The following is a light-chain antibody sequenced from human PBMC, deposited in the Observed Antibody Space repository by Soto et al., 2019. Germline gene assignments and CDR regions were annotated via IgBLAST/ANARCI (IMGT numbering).Light chain of an antibody. V-gene: IGKV1-39*01. J-gene: IGKJ2*01. CDR1: QSISSY. CDR2: AAS. CDR3: QQSYSTPLYT. Sequence: DIQMTQSPSSLSASVGDSVTITCRASQSISSYLNWYQQKPGKAPKLLIYAASSLQSGVPSRFSGSGSGTDFTLTISSLQPEDFATYYYQQSYSTPLYTFGQGTKLEIK.